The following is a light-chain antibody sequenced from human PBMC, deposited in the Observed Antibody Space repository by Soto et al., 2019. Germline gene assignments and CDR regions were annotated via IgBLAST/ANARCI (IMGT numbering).Light chain of an antibody. Sequence: DIQMSQSPATLSASVGDRVTITCRASQSVRSWLAWYQQKPGTAPKLLIFDASRLESEVPSRFSGSGSGTEFTLTISGLQPDDFATYYCQQYDSYSWTFGQGT. CDR1: QSVRSW. J-gene: IGKJ1*01. V-gene: IGKV1-5*01. CDR3: QQYDSYSWT. CDR2: DAS.